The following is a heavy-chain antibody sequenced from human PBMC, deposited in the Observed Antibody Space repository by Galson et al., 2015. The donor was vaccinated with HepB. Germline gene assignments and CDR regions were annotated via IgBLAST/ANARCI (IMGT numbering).Heavy chain of an antibody. D-gene: IGHD3-10*01. CDR2: ISAYNGNT. CDR1: GYTFTSYG. J-gene: IGHJ4*02. V-gene: IGHV1-18*04. CDR3: ASTPNYYGSGGPVDY. Sequence: SVKVSCKASGYTFTSYGISWVRQAPGQGLEWMGWISAYNGNTNYAQKLQGRVTMTTDTSTSTAYMELRSLRSDDTAVYYCASTPNYYGSGGPVDYWGQGTLVTVSS.